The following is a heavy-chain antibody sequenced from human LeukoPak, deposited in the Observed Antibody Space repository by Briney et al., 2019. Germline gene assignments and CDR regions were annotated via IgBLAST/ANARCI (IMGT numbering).Heavy chain of an antibody. CDR3: ARSFGSGVEGFFSYYYDSSGYLDY. Sequence: GGSLRLSCAASAFTFSSYSMSWVRQAPGKGLEWVSSISSSSSYIYYADSVKGRFTISRDNAKNSLYLQMNSLRAEDTAVYYCARSFGSGVEGFFSYYYDSSGYLDYWGQGTLVTVAS. J-gene: IGHJ4*02. D-gene: IGHD3-22*01. V-gene: IGHV3-21*01. CDR1: AFTFSSYS. CDR2: ISSSSSYI.